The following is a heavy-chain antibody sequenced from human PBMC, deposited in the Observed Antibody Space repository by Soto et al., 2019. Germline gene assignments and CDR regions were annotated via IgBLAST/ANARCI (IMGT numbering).Heavy chain of an antibody. CDR3: AADNYDFWSGSYYYYYGMDV. D-gene: IGHD3-3*01. CDR2: IVVGSGNT. J-gene: IGHJ6*02. CDR1: GFTFTSTA. V-gene: IGHV1-58*01. Sequence: ASVKVSCKASGFTFTSTAVQLVRHARGQRLEWIGWIVVGSGNTNYAQKFQERVTITRDMSTSTAYMELSSLRSEDTAVYYCAADNYDFWSGSYYYYYGMDVWGQGTTVTVYS.